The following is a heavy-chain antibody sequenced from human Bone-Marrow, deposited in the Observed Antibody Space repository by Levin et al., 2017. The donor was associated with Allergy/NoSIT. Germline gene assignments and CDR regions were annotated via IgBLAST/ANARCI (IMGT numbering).Heavy chain of an antibody. Sequence: TGGSLRLSCAASGFAFSSFAMGWVRQAPGKGLEWVSTIGGRGDTSDYSDSVRGRFTISRDNSKDTLFLQLSRLRPEDTATYSCAKQWGAYIDFWGQGTLVTVSS. V-gene: IGHV3-23*01. J-gene: IGHJ4*02. CDR1: GFAFSSFA. D-gene: IGHD1-26*01. CDR3: AKQWGAYIDF. CDR2: IGGRGDTS.